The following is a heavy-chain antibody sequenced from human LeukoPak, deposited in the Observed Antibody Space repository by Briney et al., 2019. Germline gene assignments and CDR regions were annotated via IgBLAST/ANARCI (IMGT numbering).Heavy chain of an antibody. V-gene: IGHV3-21*01. CDR3: ARDRTGTTIDY. J-gene: IGHJ4*02. CDR1: GFAVSIYT. D-gene: IGHD1-1*01. CDR2: ISSSSSYI. Sequence: GGSLRLSCAASGFAVSIYTMNWVRQAPGKGLEWVSSISSSSSYIYYADSVKGRFTISRDNAKNSLYLQMNSLRAEDTAVYYCARDRTGTTIDYWGQGTLVTVSS.